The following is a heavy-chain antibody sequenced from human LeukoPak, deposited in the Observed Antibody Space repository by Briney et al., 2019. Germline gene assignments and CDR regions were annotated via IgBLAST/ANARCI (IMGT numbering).Heavy chain of an antibody. CDR3: ARLVRTYYYDSSGYYWDY. J-gene: IGHJ4*02. D-gene: IGHD3-22*01. CDR2: IYYSGST. CDR1: GGSISSSIHY. V-gene: IGHV4-39*01. Sequence: PSETLSLTCTVSGGSISSSIHYWGWIRQPPGKGLEWIGSIYYSGSTYYNPSLKSRVTISVDTSKNQFSLKLSSVTAADTAVYYCARLVRTYYYDSSGYYWDYWGQGTLVTVSS.